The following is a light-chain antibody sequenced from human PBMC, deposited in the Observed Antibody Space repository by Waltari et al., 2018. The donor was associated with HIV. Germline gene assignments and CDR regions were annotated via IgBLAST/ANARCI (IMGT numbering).Light chain of an antibody. CDR1: KLGAKY. V-gene: IGLV3-1*01. CDR2: QDS. Sequence: SSELTQPPSVSVSPGQTASITCSGDKLGAKYACWYQQRPGQSPVLVIYQDSKRPSGISERFSGSNSGNTATLTISGTQAMDEADYYCQAWDSNTGVFGGGTKLTVL. J-gene: IGLJ3*02. CDR3: QAWDSNTGV.